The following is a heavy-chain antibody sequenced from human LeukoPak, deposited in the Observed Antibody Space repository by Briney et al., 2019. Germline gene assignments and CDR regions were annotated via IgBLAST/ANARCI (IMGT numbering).Heavy chain of an antibody. CDR1: GYTFTGYY. V-gene: IGHV1-2*02. D-gene: IGHD6-19*01. J-gene: IGHJ4*02. Sequence: ASVKVSCKASGYTFTGYYMHWVRQAPGQGLEWMGWINPDSGGTNYAQKFQGRVTMTRDTSNSTAYMELSRLRSDDTAVYYCARVRKQWLVLYYFDYWGQGTLVTVSS. CDR2: INPDSGGT. CDR3: ARVRKQWLVLYYFDY.